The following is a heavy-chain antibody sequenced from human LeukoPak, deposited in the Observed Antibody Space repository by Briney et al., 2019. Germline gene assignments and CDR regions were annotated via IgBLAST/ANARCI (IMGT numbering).Heavy chain of an antibody. Sequence: PGGSLRLSCAASGFTFSDYYMSWIRQAPGKGLEWVSYISSSGSTIYYADSVKGRFTVSRDNSKNTLYLQMNSLRAEDTAVYYCAKDFGHAFDIWGQGTMVTVSS. CDR1: GFTFSDYY. D-gene: IGHD3-10*01. CDR3: AKDFGHAFDI. CDR2: ISSSGSTI. V-gene: IGHV3-11*04. J-gene: IGHJ3*02.